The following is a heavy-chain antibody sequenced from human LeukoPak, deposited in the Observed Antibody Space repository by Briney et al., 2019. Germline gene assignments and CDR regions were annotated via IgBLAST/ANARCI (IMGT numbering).Heavy chain of an antibody. CDR2: ISYDGSNK. J-gene: IGHJ4*02. Sequence: PGGSLRLSCAASGIIFSSYGMHWVRQAPGKGLEWVAVISYDGSNKYYADSVKGRFTISRDNSKNTLYLQMNSLRAEDTAVYYCAREGILRWGFDYWGQGTLVTVSS. CDR3: AREGILRWGFDY. CDR1: GIIFSSYG. D-gene: IGHD3-10*02. V-gene: IGHV3-30*19.